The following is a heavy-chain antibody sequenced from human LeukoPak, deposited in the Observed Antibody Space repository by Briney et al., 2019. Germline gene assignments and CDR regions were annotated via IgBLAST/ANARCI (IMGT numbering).Heavy chain of an antibody. J-gene: IGHJ6*02. D-gene: IGHD3-16*01. CDR3: ARGGDRPGRYYYYGMDV. CDR1: GDSVPSSSAT. V-gene: IGHV6-1*01. Sequence: SQTLSLTCAISGDSVPSSSATWNWIRQSPSRGLEWLGRTYYRSKWYNDYAVSVKSRIPINPDTSKNQFSLQLNSVTPEDTAVYFCARGGDRPGRYYYYGMDVWGQGTTVTVSS. CDR2: TYYRSKWYN.